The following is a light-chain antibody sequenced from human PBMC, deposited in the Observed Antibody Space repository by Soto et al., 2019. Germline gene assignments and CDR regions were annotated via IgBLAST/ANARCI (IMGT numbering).Light chain of an antibody. CDR1: SSDVGTYNL. J-gene: IGLJ1*01. CDR3: CSYVGSRTYV. V-gene: IGLV2-23*02. CDR2: EVS. Sequence: QSALTQPASVSGSPGQSITISCTGTSSDVGTYNLVSWYQQHPGKAPKLMISEVSKRPSGVSNRFSGSKSGNTASLTISWLQAEDEADYYCCSYVGSRTYVFGTGTKVTVL.